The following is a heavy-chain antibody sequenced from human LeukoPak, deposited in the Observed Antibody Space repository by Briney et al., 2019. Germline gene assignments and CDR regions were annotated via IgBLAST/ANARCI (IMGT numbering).Heavy chain of an antibody. CDR2: VYHSGST. Sequence: SETLPLTCAVYGRPFSGYTWNWIRQPPGQGMEWIGDVYHSGSTNYNPSLKSRVTTSVDTSPKHFSLKLSSVTAADTAVYYSAYFYRDTATVRDYSGHGTLVTASS. CDR1: GRPFSGYT. D-gene: IGHD5-18*01. V-gene: IGHV4-34*01. J-gene: IGHJ4*01. CDR3: AYFYRDTATVRDY.